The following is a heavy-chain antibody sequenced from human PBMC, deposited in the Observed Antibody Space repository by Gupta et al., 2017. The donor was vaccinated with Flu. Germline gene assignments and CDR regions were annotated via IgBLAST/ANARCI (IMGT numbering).Heavy chain of an antibody. CDR2: IIPIFGTA. V-gene: IGHV1-69*01. CDR3: ASSYSSGYHFILKYFQH. J-gene: IGHJ1*01. Sequence: QVQLVQSGAEVKKPGSSVKVSCKASGGTFSSYAISWVRQAPGQGLEWMGGIIPIFGTANYAQKFQGRVTITADESTSTAYMELSSLRSEDTAVYYCASSYSSGYHFILKYFQHWGQGTLVTVSS. D-gene: IGHD3-22*01. CDR1: GGTFSSYA.